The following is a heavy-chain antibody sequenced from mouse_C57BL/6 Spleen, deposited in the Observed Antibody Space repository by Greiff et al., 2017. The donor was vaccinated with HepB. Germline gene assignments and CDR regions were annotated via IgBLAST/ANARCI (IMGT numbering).Heavy chain of an antibody. Sequence: VQLQQPGAELVRPGSSVKLSCKASGYTFTSYWMHWVKQRPIQGLEWIGNIDPSDSETHYNQKFKDKATLTVDKSSSTAYMQLSSLTSEDSAVYYCARGGHYDYDSDYFDYWGQGTTLTVSS. D-gene: IGHD2-4*01. V-gene: IGHV1-52*01. CDR2: IDPSDSET. CDR3: ARGGHYDYDSDYFDY. J-gene: IGHJ2*01. CDR1: GYTFTSYW.